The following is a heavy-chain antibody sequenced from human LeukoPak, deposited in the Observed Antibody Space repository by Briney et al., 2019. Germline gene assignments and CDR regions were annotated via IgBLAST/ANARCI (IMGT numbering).Heavy chain of an antibody. V-gene: IGHV3-23*01. Sequence: GGSLRLSCAASGFTFSSYAMSWVRQVPGKGLEWVSAISGSGGSTYYADSVKGRFTISRDNSKNTLYLQMNSLRAEDTAVYYCAIRITMVRGAGTFDIWGQGTMVTVSS. D-gene: IGHD3-10*01. CDR1: GFTFSSYA. CDR3: AIRITMVRGAGTFDI. CDR2: ISGSGGST. J-gene: IGHJ3*02.